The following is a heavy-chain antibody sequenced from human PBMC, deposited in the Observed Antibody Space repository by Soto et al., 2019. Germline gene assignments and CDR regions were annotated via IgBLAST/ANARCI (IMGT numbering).Heavy chain of an antibody. J-gene: IGHJ5*02. V-gene: IGHV3-23*01. CDR3: AKNSGWFNT. Sequence: EFQVLQSGGGLVQPGGSLTLSCAASGFPFSSTDMTWVRQAPGKGLEWVSTIDGSGGTTYYADSVKGRFTISRDNAINTVFLQMNSLRADDTARYLGAKNSGWFNTWCQGALVTVSS. D-gene: IGHD3-10*01. CDR2: IDGSGGTT. CDR1: GFPFSSTD.